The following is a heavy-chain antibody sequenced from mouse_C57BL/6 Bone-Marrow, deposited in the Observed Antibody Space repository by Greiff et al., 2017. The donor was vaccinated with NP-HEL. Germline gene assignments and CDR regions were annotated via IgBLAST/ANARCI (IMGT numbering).Heavy chain of an antibody. Sequence: QVHVKQPGAELVKPGASVKLSCKASGYTFTSYWMHWVKQRPGRGLEWIGRIDPNSGGTKYNEKFKSKATLTVDKPSSTAYMQLSSLTSEDSAVYYCAREGLFITTVGGYFDVWGTGTTVTVSS. CDR1: GYTFTSYW. D-gene: IGHD1-1*01. J-gene: IGHJ1*03. CDR2: IDPNSGGT. CDR3: AREGLFITTVGGYFDV. V-gene: IGHV1-72*01.